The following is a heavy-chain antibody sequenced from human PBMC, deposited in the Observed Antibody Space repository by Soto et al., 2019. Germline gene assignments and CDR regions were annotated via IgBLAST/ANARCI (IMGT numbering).Heavy chain of an antibody. D-gene: IGHD3-10*01. V-gene: IGHV1-18*01. J-gene: IGHJ4*02. CDR1: GYNFTDFS. CDR3: ARTVLLCDF. CDR2: DSPYYGNT. Sequence: QIQLVQSGPEVTKPGGSVKVSCKTSGYNFTDFSITWVRQAPGQGLEWMGWDSPYYGNTKYTEKFHDRVTMTADTSTNTVYLELRTLTSDDTAIYYCARTVLLCDFWGQGTLVTVSS.